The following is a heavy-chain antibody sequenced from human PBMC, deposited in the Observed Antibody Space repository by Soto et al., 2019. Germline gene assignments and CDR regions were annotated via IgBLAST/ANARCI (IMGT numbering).Heavy chain of an antibody. D-gene: IGHD3-3*01. Sequence: QVQLVESGGGVVQPGRSLRLSCAASGFTFSSYGMHWFRKAPGKGLEWVAVISYDGSNKYYADSVKGRFTISRDNSKTKLYLQMNSLRAADTAVYYCAQGEGERFLEWLSTGYYYYGMDVWGQGTTVTVSS. J-gene: IGHJ6*02. CDR3: AQGEGERFLEWLSTGYYYYGMDV. CDR2: ISYDGSNK. V-gene: IGHV3-30*18. CDR1: GFTFSSYG.